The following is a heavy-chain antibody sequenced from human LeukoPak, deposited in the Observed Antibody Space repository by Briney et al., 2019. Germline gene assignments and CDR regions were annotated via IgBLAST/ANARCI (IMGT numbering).Heavy chain of an antibody. CDR3: ARANWYCSSSSCYASYYYYGMDV. CDR2: IKQDGSEK. D-gene: IGHD2-2*01. J-gene: IGHJ6*02. Sequence: GGSLRLSCAASGFTFSGYWMSWVRQAPGKGLEWVANIKQDGSEKNYVDSVKGRFTISRDNANNSLYLQMNSLRAEDTAVYYCARANWYCSSSSCYASYYYYGMDVWGQGTTVTVSS. CDR1: GFTFSGYW. V-gene: IGHV3-7*01.